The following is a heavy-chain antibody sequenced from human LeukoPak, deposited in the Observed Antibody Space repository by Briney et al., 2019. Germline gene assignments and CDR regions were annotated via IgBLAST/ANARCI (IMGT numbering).Heavy chain of an antibody. CDR1: GGTSSSYA. CDR2: IIPIFGTA. V-gene: IGHV1-69*13. D-gene: IGHD3-10*01. Sequence: SVTVSCKASGGTSSSYAISWVRQAPGQGLEWMGGIIPIFGTANYAQKFQGRVTITADESTSTAYMELSSLRSEDTAVYYCARVSSHMVRDEVWGQGTLVTVSS. CDR3: ARVSSHMVRDEV. J-gene: IGHJ4*02.